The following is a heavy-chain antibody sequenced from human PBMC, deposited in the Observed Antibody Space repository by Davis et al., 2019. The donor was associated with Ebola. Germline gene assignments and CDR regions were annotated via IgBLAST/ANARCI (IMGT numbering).Heavy chain of an antibody. J-gene: IGHJ4*02. Sequence: GSLRLSCAASGFTFSSYAMSWIRQPPGKGLEWIGEINHSGSTNYNPSLKSRVTISVDTSKNQFSLKLSSVTAADTAVYYCARGKTYSVYWGQGTLVTVSS. V-gene: IGHV4-34*08. CDR2: INHSGST. CDR1: GFTFSSYA. CDR3: ARGKTYSVY.